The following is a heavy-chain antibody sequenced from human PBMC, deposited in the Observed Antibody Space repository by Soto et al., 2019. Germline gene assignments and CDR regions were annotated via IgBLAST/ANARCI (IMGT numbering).Heavy chain of an antibody. Sequence: GRSLRLSCAASGFTFSSYSMSWIRQAPGKGLEWVAGISGNGDSTYYADSVKGRFTISRDNPKSTLYLQMNSLRAEDTAVYYCARGPSTSNHKFDYLGQGSLVTVS. D-gene: IGHD2-2*01. V-gene: IGHV3-23*01. CDR1: GFTFSSYS. CDR3: ARGPSTSNHKFDY. CDR2: ISGNGDST. J-gene: IGHJ4*02.